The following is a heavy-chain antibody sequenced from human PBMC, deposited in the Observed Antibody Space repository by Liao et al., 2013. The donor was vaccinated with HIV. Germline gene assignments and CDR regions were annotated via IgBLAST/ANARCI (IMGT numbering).Heavy chain of an antibody. J-gene: IGHJ4*01. D-gene: IGHD3-3*01. CDR2: INQSGST. CDR1: GGSFSGYY. V-gene: IGHV4-34*02. CDR3: ARARLEWLFKGPAQHYFDY. Sequence: QVQLQQWGAGLLKPSETLSLTCAVYGGSFSGYYWSWVRQPPGKGLEWIGEINQSGSTNYNPSLKSRVTISADTSKNQFSLKLSSMTAADTAMYYCARARLEWLFKGPAQHYFDYWGQEPWSPSPQ.